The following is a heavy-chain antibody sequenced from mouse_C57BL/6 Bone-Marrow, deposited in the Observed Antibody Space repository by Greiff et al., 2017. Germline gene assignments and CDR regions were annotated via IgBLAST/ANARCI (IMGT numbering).Heavy chain of an antibody. D-gene: IGHD1-1*01. CDR1: GFTFSSYA. V-gene: IGHV5-9-1*02. J-gene: IGHJ2*01. Sequence: EVLLVESGEGLVKPGGSLKLSCAASGFTFSSYAMSWVRQTPEQRLEWVAYISRGGDYIYYADTVKGRFTISRDNARNTLYLQMSSLKSEDTAMYYGTSERGYGSSPYYFDYWGQGTTLTVSS. CDR3: TSERGYGSSPYYFDY. CDR2: ISRGGDYI.